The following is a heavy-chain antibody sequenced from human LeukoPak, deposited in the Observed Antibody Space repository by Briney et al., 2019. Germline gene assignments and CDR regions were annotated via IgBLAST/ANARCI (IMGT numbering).Heavy chain of an antibody. CDR2: INHSGST. CDR1: GGFFSGYY. D-gene: IGHD4-17*01. Sequence: PSETLSLTCAVYGGFFSGYYWSWIRQPPGKGLEWIGEINHSGSTNYNPSLKSRVTISVDTSKNQFSLKLSSVTAADTAVYYCARTQDYGDYIDYWGQGTLVTVSS. CDR3: ARTQDYGDYIDY. V-gene: IGHV4-34*01. J-gene: IGHJ4*02.